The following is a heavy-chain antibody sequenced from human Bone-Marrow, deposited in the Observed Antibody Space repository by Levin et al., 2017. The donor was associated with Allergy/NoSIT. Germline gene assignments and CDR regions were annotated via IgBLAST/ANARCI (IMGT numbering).Heavy chain of an antibody. CDR3: ARELSFGDYVLGY. Sequence: PGGSLRLSCAASGFSVSDNYMSWVRQAPGKGLEWVSLIYGAGRTRYADSVKGRFTISRDNSENTLYLHMTSLRAEDTAVYYCARELSFGDYVLGYWGQGTLVTVSS. CDR1: GFSVSDNY. V-gene: IGHV3-53*01. J-gene: IGHJ4*02. D-gene: IGHD4-17*01. CDR2: IYGAGRT.